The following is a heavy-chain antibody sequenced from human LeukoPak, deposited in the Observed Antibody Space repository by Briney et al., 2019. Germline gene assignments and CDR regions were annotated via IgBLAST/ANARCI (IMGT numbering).Heavy chain of an antibody. CDR1: GYTFTSYD. J-gene: IGHJ6*03. Sequence: ASVKVSCKASGYTFTSYDINWVRQATGQGLEWMGWMNPNSGNTGYAQKFQGRVTMTRNTSISTAYMELSSLRSEDTAVYYCARGATAPGTVTMAYYYYMDVWGKGTTVTVSS. D-gene: IGHD4-17*01. CDR2: MNPNSGNT. CDR3: ARGATAPGTVTMAYYYYMDV. V-gene: IGHV1-8*01.